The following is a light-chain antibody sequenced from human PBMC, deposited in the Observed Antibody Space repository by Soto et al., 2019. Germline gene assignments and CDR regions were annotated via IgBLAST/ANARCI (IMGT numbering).Light chain of an antibody. J-gene: IGKJ1*01. CDR2: DTS. CDR3: QHYANSVWT. V-gene: IGKV3D-20*01. CDR1: QGVTFK. Sequence: EIVLTQSPAILSLSPGERATLSCGASQGVTFKLAWYQQKPGLAPRLLIYDTSTRATGIPDRFSGSGSGIHFTLTISRLEPDDFAVYYCQHYANSVWTFGQGTKVEVK.